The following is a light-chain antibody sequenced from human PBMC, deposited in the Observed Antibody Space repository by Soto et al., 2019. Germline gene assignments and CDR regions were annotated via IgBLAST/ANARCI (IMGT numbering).Light chain of an antibody. CDR2: DAS. Sequence: DIVLTQSPDTLSLSPGERATLSCRASQSVSSNYLAWYQHRPGQAPRLLISDASDRAPGIPYRFSGSGSGTDFTLTISSLEPEDFAVYYCQQYGSSPPAFGQGTHVEIK. CDR3: QQYGSSPPA. J-gene: IGKJ1*01. V-gene: IGKV3-20*01. CDR1: QSVSSNY.